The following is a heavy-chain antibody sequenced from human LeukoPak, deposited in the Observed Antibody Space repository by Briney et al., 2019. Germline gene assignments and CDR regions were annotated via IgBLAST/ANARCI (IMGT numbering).Heavy chain of an antibody. V-gene: IGHV3-9*01. CDR1: GFTFDDYA. J-gene: IGHJ4*02. CDR2: ISWNSGSI. D-gene: IGHD6-6*01. CDR3: AKDWYSSSSVHFDY. Sequence: GGSLRLSCAASGFTFDDYAMHWVRQAPGKGLEWVSGISWNSGSIGYADSVKGRFPISRDNAKNSLYLQMNSLRAEDTALYYCAKDWYSSSSVHFDYWGQGTLVTVSS.